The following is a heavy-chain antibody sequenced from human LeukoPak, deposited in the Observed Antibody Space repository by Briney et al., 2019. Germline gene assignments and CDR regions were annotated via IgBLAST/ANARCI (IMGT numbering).Heavy chain of an antibody. CDR3: ARYQSRAAAGTPGPSNAFDI. V-gene: IGHV3-53*01. Sequence: PGGSLRLSCAASGFTVSSNYMSWVRQAPGKGLEWVSVIYSGGSTYYADSVKGRFTISRGNSKNTLYLQMNSLRAEDTAVYYCARYQSRAAAGTPGPSNAFDIWGQGTMVTVSS. J-gene: IGHJ3*02. CDR2: IYSGGST. D-gene: IGHD6-13*01. CDR1: GFTVSSNY.